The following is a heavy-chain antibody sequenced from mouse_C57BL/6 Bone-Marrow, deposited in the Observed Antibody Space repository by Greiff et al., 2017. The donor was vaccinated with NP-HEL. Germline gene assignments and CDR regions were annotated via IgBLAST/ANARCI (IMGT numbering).Heavy chain of an antibody. Sequence: VQLQQSGPGLVQPSQSLSITCTVSGFSLTSYGVHWVRQSPGKGLEWLGVIWSGGSTDYNAAFISRLSISKDNSKSQVFFKMNSLQADDTAIYYCASPIYYGNGGYAMDYWGQGTSVTVSS. J-gene: IGHJ4*01. CDR3: ASPIYYGNGGYAMDY. CDR2: IWSGGST. D-gene: IGHD2-1*01. V-gene: IGHV2-2*01. CDR1: GFSLTSYG.